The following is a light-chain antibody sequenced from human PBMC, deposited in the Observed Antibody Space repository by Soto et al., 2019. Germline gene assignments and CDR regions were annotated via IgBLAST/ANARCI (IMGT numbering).Light chain of an antibody. CDR1: SSDVGGYNY. CDR3: SAYTSRNTRV. V-gene: IGLV2-14*01. CDR2: DVS. J-gene: IGLJ1*01. Sequence: QSALTQPPSVSGSPGQSITISCTGTSSDVGGYNYVSWYQQHPGQVPKLMIYDVSNRPSGISNRFSASKSGNTASLTISGLQAEDEADYYCSAYTSRNTRVFGTGTKLTVL.